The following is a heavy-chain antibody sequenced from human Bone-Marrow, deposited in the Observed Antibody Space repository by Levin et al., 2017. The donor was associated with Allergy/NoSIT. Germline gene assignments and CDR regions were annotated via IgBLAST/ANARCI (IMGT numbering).Heavy chain of an antibody. CDR1: GFGIASRA. CDR2: ITNNGGKT. Sequence: GGSLRLSCAASGFGIASRAMSWVRQAPGGGLEWVASITNNGGKTYYADSVKGRFTVSRDESENTLFLQMNSLRVADTAAYYCAKDSPAAGWPTFDYWGRGTLVAVSS. CDR3: AKDSPAAGWPTFDY. J-gene: IGHJ4*02. D-gene: IGHD6-19*01. V-gene: IGHV3-23*01.